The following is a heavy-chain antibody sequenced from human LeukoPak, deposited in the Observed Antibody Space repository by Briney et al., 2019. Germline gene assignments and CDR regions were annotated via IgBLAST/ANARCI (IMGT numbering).Heavy chain of an antibody. V-gene: IGHV1-24*01. CDR1: GYTLTELS. D-gene: IGHD2-2*01. J-gene: IGHJ3*02. CDR2: FDPEDGET. Sequence: ASVKVSCKVSGYTLTELSMHWVRQAPGKGLEWMGGFDPEDGETIYAQKFQGRVTTTEDTSTDTAYMELSSLRSEDTAVYYCATDLNVGDWACSSTSCYDAFDIWGQGTMVTVSS. CDR3: ATDLNVGDWACSSTSCYDAFDI.